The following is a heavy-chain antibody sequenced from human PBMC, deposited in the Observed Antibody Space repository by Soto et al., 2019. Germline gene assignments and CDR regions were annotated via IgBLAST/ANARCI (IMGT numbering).Heavy chain of an antibody. Sequence: GGSLRLSCAASGFTFSSYSMTWVRQAPGKGLEWVSSISRSSSHIYYSDSLKGRFTISRDNARNSLYLQMNSLRAEDTAVYYCARDLVATTPQGDAFDIWGQGTMVTVSS. V-gene: IGHV3-21*01. CDR1: GFTFSSYS. D-gene: IGHD5-12*01. CDR2: ISRSSSHI. J-gene: IGHJ3*02. CDR3: ARDLVATTPQGDAFDI.